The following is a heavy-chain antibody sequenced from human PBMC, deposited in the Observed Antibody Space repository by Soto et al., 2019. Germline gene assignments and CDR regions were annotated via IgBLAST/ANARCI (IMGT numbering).Heavy chain of an antibody. V-gene: IGHV4-34*01. D-gene: IGHD2-21*02. Sequence: QAQLQQWGTGLLKPSETLSLTCAVYGGSLSGNYWGWIRQPPGKGLEWIGETHHSGSTAYNPSLKSRVTISVDTSRNQFSLKLNSVTAADTAVYYCARTTAAIHLNYWSQGTLGTVSS. CDR1: GGSLSGNY. CDR3: ARTTAAIHLNY. CDR2: THHSGST. J-gene: IGHJ4*02.